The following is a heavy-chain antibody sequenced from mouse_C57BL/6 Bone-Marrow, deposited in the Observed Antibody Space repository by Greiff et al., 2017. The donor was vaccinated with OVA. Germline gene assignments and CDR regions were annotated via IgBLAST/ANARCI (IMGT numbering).Heavy chain of an antibody. Sequence: DVKLVESGGGLVKPGGSLKLSCAASGFTFSSYAMSWVRQTPEKRLEWVATISDGGSYTYYPDNVKGRFTISRDNAKNNLYLQMSHLKSEDTAMYYCARDDYFYYYAMDYWGQGTSVTVSS. CDR2: ISDGGSYT. D-gene: IGHD2-4*01. V-gene: IGHV5-4*01. J-gene: IGHJ4*01. CDR3: ARDDYFYYYAMDY. CDR1: GFTFSSYA.